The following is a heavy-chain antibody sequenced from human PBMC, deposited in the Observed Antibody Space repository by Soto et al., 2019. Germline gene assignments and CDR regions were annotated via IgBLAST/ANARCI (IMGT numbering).Heavy chain of an antibody. J-gene: IGHJ4*02. CDR3: AREIYDDYDSSGFDH. Sequence: GGSLRLSCAASAFTFKNHWMHWVRQVPGKGPVWVSRINGDGSFTSYADAVKGRFTISRDNAKNTLSLQMNSLRAEDTAVYYFAREIYDDYDSSGFDHWCQGTLVTVSS. CDR2: INGDGSFT. CDR1: AFTFKNHW. V-gene: IGHV3-74*01. D-gene: IGHD3-22*01.